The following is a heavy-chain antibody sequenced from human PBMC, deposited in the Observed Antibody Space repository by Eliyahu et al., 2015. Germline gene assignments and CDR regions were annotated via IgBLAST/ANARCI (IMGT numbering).Heavy chain of an antibody. Sequence: EVQLLESGGGLVQPGGSLRLSCAASGFTFSSCAMSWVRQAPGKGLEWVSAIXGSGGSTYYADSVKGRFTISRDNSKNTLYLQMNSLRAEDTAVYYCAKGIAAAGYYYYGMDVWGQGTTVTVSS. CDR3: AKGIAAAGYYYYGMDV. CDR1: GFTFSSCA. CDR2: IXGSGGST. J-gene: IGHJ6*02. V-gene: IGHV3-23*01. D-gene: IGHD6-13*01.